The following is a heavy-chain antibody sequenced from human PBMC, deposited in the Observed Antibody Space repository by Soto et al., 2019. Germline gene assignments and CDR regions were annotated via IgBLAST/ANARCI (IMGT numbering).Heavy chain of an antibody. D-gene: IGHD2-2*01. CDR3: ASYCSSTSCFLWFDP. J-gene: IGHJ5*02. CDR2: IKQDGSEK. Sequence: PGGSLRLSCAASGFTFSSYWMSWVRQAPGKGLEWVANIKQDGSEKYYVDSVKGRFTISRDNAKNSLYLQMNSLRAEDTAVYYCASYCSSTSCFLWFDPWGQGTLVTVSS. CDR1: GFTFSSYW. V-gene: IGHV3-7*03.